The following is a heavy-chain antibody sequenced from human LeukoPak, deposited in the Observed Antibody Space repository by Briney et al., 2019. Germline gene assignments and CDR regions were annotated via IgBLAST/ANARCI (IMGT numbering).Heavy chain of an antibody. CDR2: IYYSGST. CDR1: GGSISSYY. J-gene: IGHJ4*02. Sequence: PSETLSLTCTVSGGSISSYYWSWIRQPPGKGLEWIGYIYYSGSTNYNPSLKSRVTISVDTSKNQFSLKLSSVTAADTAVYYCARGGGYCSSTSRLYYWGQGTLVTVSS. CDR3: ARGGGYCSSTSRLYY. D-gene: IGHD2-2*01. V-gene: IGHV4-59*01.